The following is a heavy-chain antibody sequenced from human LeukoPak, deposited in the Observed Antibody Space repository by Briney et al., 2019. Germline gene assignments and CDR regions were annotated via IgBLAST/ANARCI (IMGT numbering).Heavy chain of an antibody. J-gene: IGHJ5*02. CDR2: ISSSASTI. D-gene: IGHD6-19*01. V-gene: IGHV3-48*03. Sequence: PGGSLRLSCAASGFTFSNYEMNWVRQAPGKGLEWFSYISSSASTIYYADSVKGRFTISRDNAKNSLYLQMNSLRAEDTAVYYCARGVFYSSDYSNCFDPWGQGTLVTVSS. CDR1: GFTFSNYE. CDR3: ARGVFYSSDYSNCFDP.